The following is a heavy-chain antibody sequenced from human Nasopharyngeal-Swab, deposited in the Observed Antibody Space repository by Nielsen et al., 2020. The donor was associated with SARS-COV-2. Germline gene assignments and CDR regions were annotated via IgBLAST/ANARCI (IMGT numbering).Heavy chain of an antibody. J-gene: IGHJ4*02. Sequence: GGSLRLSCAASGFTFSSYAMSWVRQAPGKGLEWVSAISGSGGSTYYADSVKGRFTISRDNSKNTLYLQMNSLRAEDTAVYYCAKVKRPIVVVPAATDYRGQGTLVTVSS. CDR2: ISGSGGST. D-gene: IGHD2-2*01. V-gene: IGHV3-23*01. CDR3: AKVKRPIVVVPAATDY. CDR1: GFTFSSYA.